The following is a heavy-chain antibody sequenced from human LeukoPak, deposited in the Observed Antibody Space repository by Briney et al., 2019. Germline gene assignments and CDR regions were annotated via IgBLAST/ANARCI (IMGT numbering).Heavy chain of an antibody. CDR3: ARGIVATINYYYYYYMDV. CDR1: GGTFSSYA. Sequence: ASVKVSCKASGGTFSSYAISWVRQAPGQGLEWMGGIIPIFGTANYAQKFQGRVTITTDEATSTAYMELNSLRSEDTAVYYCARGIVATINYYYYYYMDVWGKGTTVTVSS. D-gene: IGHD5-12*01. CDR2: IIPIFGTA. J-gene: IGHJ6*03. V-gene: IGHV1-69*05.